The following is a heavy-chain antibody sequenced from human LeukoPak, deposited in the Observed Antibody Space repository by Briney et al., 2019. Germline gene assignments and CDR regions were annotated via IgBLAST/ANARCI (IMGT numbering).Heavy chain of an antibody. J-gene: IGHJ4*02. CDR2: ISGIGGST. CDR1: GFTFSSYA. CDR3: AKVGPFSSWYQSFDY. V-gene: IGHV3-23*01. D-gene: IGHD6-13*01. Sequence: PGGSLRLSCAASGFTFSSYAMSWVRQAPGKGLEWVSAISGIGGSTYYADSVKGRFTISRDSSKNTLYLQMNSLRAEDTAVYYCAKVGPFSSWYQSFDYWGQGTLVTVSS.